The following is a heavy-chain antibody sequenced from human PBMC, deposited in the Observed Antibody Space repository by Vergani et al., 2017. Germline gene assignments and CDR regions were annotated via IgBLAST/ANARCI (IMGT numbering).Heavy chain of an antibody. V-gene: IGHV4-34*01. CDR1: GGSFTSYH. J-gene: IGHJ6*03. Sequence: QVQLQQWGGGLLKPSETLSLTCVVNGGSFTSYHWTWIRQSPGEGLEWVGDIDHTGRPEYNPSLKSRLTMSVDKSRNQFSLSLNSVTANYTAIYFCARVNTETNGHLYYYYFMDVWVQGTAVTVS. D-gene: IGHD4-11*01. CDR2: IDHTGRP. CDR3: ARVNTETNGHLYYYYFMDV.